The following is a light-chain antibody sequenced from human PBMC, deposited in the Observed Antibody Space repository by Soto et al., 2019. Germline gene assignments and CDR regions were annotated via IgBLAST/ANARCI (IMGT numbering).Light chain of an antibody. Sequence: DIQMTQSPSTLSASVGDRVTITCRASQSLSYWLAWYQQKPGKAPKLLIYDASSLESGVPSRFSGSGSGTEFTLTISSLQPEDFATYYCQQYNSYPWTFGQGTKVEIK. CDR1: QSLSYW. J-gene: IGKJ1*01. V-gene: IGKV1-5*01. CDR2: DAS. CDR3: QQYNSYPWT.